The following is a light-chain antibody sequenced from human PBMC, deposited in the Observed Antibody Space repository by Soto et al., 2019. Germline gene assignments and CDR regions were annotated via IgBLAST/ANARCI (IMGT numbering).Light chain of an antibody. CDR1: PSDVGASNY. CDR2: EVS. Sequence: QSALTQPPSASGSPGQSVTISCTGTPSDVGASNYVSWYQQQPGKAPKLMISEVSKRPSGVPDRFAGSKSGNTASLTVSGLQAEDEADYYCSSSAGNKNMVFGAGTKLTVL. V-gene: IGLV2-8*01. J-gene: IGLJ2*01. CDR3: SSSAGNKNMV.